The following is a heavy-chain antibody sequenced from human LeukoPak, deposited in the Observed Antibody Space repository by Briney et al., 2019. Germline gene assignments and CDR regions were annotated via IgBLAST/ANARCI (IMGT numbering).Heavy chain of an antibody. CDR1: GGTFSSYA. J-gene: IGHJ3*02. D-gene: IGHD3-3*01. V-gene: IGHV1-2*02. Sequence: ASVKVSCKASGGTFSSYAISWVRQAPGQGLEWMGWINPNSGGTNYAQKFQGRVTMTRDTSISTAYMELSRLRSDDTAVYYCARDFDFWSGYYRAGPGTIDAFDIWGQGTMVTVSS. CDR3: ARDFDFWSGYYRAGPGTIDAFDI. CDR2: INPNSGGT.